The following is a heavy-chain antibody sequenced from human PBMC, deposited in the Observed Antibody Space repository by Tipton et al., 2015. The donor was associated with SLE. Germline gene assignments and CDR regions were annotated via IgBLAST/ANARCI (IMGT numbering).Heavy chain of an antibody. V-gene: IGHV4-61*01. D-gene: IGHD1-7*01. Sequence: TLSLTCTVSSGSVSSGSYYWSWIRQPPGKGLEWIGYIYYSGTTNFNPSLKTRVTMSVDTSKNQFSLKLSSVTAADTAVYYCARGTSDAFDIWGQGTMVTVSS. CDR3: ARGTSDAFDI. J-gene: IGHJ3*02. CDR2: IYYSGTT. CDR1: SGSVSSGSYY.